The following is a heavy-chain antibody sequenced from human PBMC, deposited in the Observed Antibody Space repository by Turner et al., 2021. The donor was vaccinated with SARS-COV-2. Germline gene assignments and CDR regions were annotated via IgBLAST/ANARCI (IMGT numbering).Heavy chain of an antibody. J-gene: IGHJ4*02. CDR3: AQAVFDISSHFDY. CDR2: ISGSGGST. V-gene: IGHV3-23*01. CDR1: GFTFSSYA. D-gene: IGHD1-20*01. Sequence: EVQLMESGGGLVQPGPFLRLSCAASGFTFSSYAMSWVRQAPGKMLEWVSAISGSGGSTYYAASVKGRFTISRDNSKNTLYLQMNSLRAEDTAVYYCAQAVFDISSHFDYWGQGNLVTVSS.